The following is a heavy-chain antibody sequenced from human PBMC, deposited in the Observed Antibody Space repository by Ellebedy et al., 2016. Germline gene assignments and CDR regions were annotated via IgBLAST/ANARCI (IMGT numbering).Heavy chain of an antibody. V-gene: IGHV3-23*01. CDR2: VVGSGERT. D-gene: IGHD3-10*01. CDR3: ANVGGSGIYYNGF. Sequence: GGSLRLSCEASGFTFSSHAMSWVRQAPGKGLEWVSAVVGSGERTLYADSVKGRFTISRDNSKNMLYLQMSSLKVEDTAVYYCANVGGSGIYYNGFWGQGTLVTVSS. CDR1: GFTFSSHA. J-gene: IGHJ4*02.